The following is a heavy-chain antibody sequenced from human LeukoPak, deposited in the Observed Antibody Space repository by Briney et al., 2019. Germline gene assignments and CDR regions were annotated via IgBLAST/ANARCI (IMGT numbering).Heavy chain of an antibody. D-gene: IGHD4-11*01. J-gene: IGHJ4*02. CDR2: FDPEDGET. V-gene: IGHV1-24*01. CDR3: ASTGLNDYRPLGFDY. Sequence: ASVKVSCKVSGYTLTELSMHWVRQAPGKGLEWMGGFDPEDGETIYAQKFQGRVTMTEDTSTDTAYMELSSLRSEDTAVYYCASTGLNDYRPLGFDYWGQGTLVTVSS. CDR1: GYTLTELS.